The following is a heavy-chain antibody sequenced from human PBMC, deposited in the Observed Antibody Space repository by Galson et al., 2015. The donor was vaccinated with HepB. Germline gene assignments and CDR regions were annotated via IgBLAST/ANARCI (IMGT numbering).Heavy chain of an antibody. D-gene: IGHD2-2*01. CDR3: ARDYGSAAIRGPYYYYGMDV. CDR2: IIPIFGTA. J-gene: IGHJ6*02. CDR1: GGTFSSYA. V-gene: IGHV1-69*13. Sequence: SVKVSCKASGGTFSSYAISWVRQAPGQGLEWMGGIIPIFGTANYAQKFQGRVTITADESTSTAYMELSSLRSEDTAVYYCARDYGSAAIRGPYYYYGMDVWGQGTTVTVSS.